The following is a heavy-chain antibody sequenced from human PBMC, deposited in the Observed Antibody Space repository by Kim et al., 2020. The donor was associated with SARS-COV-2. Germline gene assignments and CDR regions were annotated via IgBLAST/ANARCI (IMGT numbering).Heavy chain of an antibody. D-gene: IGHD3-22*01. CDR2: IYYSGST. CDR1: GGSISSSSYY. CDR3: ARQDYYHSSGGGYFQH. J-gene: IGHJ1*01. V-gene: IGHV4-39*01. Sequence: SETLSLTCTVSGGSISSSSYYWGWIRQPPGKGLEWIGSIYYSGSTYYNPSLKSRVTISVDTSKNQFSLKLTSVTAADTAVYYCARQDYYHSSGGGYFQHWCQGTLVTVSS.